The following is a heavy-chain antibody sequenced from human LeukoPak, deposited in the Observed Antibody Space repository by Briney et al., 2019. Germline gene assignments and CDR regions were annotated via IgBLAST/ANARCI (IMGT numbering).Heavy chain of an antibody. V-gene: IGHV3-23*01. Sequence: PGGSLRLSCTASGFTFGDYAMNWVRQAPGKGLEWVSGISGRGVTTYFADSVEGRFTISRDNSKFTLYLQMNSLRAEDTAVYYCAKGGMTTVTTDAFDIWGQGTMVTVSS. CDR1: GFTFGDYA. J-gene: IGHJ3*02. CDR2: ISGRGVTT. CDR3: AKGGMTTVTTDAFDI. D-gene: IGHD4-17*01.